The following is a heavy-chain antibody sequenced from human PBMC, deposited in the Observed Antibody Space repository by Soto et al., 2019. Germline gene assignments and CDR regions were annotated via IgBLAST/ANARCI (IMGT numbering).Heavy chain of an antibody. CDR3: AKEGPITNWYFDS. J-gene: IGHJ4*02. Sequence: QVQLVESGGGVVQPGRSLRLSCAASGFTFSNYGMHWVGQAPGKGLEWVIVISYDGNVAYYADSVKGRFTISRDNSKNTLYLQMNSLRTEDTAMYYCAKEGPITNWYFDSWGQGTLVTVSS. CDR1: GFTFSNYG. D-gene: IGHD1-1*01. CDR2: ISYDGNVA. V-gene: IGHV3-30*18.